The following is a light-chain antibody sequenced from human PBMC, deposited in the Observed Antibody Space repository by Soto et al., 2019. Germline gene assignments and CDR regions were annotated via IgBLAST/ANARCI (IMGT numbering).Light chain of an antibody. J-gene: IGKJ1*01. V-gene: IGKV3-15*01. CDR1: QSVSSN. Sequence: EIVMTQSPATLSVSPGERATLSCRASQSVSSNLAWYQQKPGQAPRLLMYGASTRATGIPARFSGSGSGTEFTLTLSSLQSEDFAVYYCQQYNKWPETFGQGTKVEIK. CDR3: QQYNKWPET. CDR2: GAS.